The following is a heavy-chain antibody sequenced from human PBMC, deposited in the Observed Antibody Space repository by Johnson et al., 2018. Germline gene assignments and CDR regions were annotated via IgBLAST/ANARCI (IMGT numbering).Heavy chain of an antibody. CDR1: GGTFSSYA. CDR3: AGTYYYDSSGYPAYVQH. Sequence: QVQLVESGAEVKKXGSSVKVSCKASGGTFSSYAISWVRQAPGQGLEWRGGIIPIFGTANYAQKFQGRVTLTADDATSTAYMELSSLRPEDTAVDYCAGTYYYDSSGYPAYVQHWGQGTLVTVSS. V-gene: IGHV1-69*01. D-gene: IGHD3-22*01. J-gene: IGHJ1*01. CDR2: IIPIFGTA.